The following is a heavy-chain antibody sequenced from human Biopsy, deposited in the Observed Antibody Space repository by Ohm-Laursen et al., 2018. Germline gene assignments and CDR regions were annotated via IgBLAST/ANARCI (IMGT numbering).Heavy chain of an antibody. Sequence: SLRLSCSASGFTFKNDNMHWVRQAPGKGLEWVAAIYNDGINEYYADSVKDRFTISRDDSKNTLYLQMNSLRVEDTAVFYCARDLRGHWFFDLWGRGTLVTVSS. D-gene: IGHD5/OR15-5a*01. CDR1: GFTFKNDN. CDR3: ARDLRGHWFFDL. CDR2: IYNDGINE. V-gene: IGHV3-33*01. J-gene: IGHJ2*01.